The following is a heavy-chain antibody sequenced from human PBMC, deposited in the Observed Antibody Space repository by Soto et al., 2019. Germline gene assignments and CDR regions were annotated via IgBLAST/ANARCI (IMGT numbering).Heavy chain of an antibody. Sequence: GESVKISFKGSGYSFTSDWISWERQMPGKGLEWMGRTDPSDSYTNYSPSFQGHVTISADKSISTAYLQWSSLKASDTAMYYCSRHLAALADVWGQGTTVTVSS. CDR2: TDPSDSYT. D-gene: IGHD6-6*01. J-gene: IGHJ6*02. CDR3: SRHLAALADV. CDR1: GYSFTSDW. V-gene: IGHV5-10-1*01.